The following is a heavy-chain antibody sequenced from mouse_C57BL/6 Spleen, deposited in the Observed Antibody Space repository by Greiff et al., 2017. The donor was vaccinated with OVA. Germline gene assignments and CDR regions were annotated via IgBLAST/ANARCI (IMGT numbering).Heavy chain of an antibody. CDR1: GYTFTSYW. V-gene: IGHV1-55*01. Sequence: QVQLQQSGAELVKPGASVKMSCKASGYTFTSYWITWVKQRPGQGLEWIGDIYPGSGSTNYNEKFKSKATLTVDTSSSTAYMQLSSLTSEDSAVYYCARFGIYYDYDDDYWGQGTTLTVSS. J-gene: IGHJ2*01. CDR2: IYPGSGST. CDR3: ARFGIYYDYDDDY. D-gene: IGHD2-4*01.